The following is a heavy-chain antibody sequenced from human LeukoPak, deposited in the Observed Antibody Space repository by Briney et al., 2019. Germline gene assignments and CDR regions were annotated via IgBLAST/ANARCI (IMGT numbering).Heavy chain of an antibody. CDR3: AKLHNLNSDY. CDR2: ISGSGGST. CDR1: GFTFSDYA. Sequence: GGSLRLSCAASGFTFSDYAMNWVRQAPGKGLEWVSTISGSGGSTYYAGSVKGRFTISRDNSKNTLYLQTNSLRAEDTAVYYCAKLHNLNSDYWGQGTLVTVSS. J-gene: IGHJ4*02. D-gene: IGHD1-14*01. V-gene: IGHV3-23*01.